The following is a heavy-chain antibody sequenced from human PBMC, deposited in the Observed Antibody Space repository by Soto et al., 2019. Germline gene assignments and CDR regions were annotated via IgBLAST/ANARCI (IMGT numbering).Heavy chain of an antibody. CDR2: LNPRNGQT. D-gene: IGHD5-18*01. J-gene: IGHJ4*02. Sequence: QVQLVQSGAEVKKPGASVKVSCQTSGYDLSAYYVNWVRQAAGQGPEWMGWLNPRNGQTGYVQKFRGRVTMTRDTSIATVYLELSRLTYEDTAIYFCARETDTSMVDYWGQGTLVTVSS. V-gene: IGHV1-8*01. CDR3: ARETDTSMVDY. CDR1: GYDLSAYY.